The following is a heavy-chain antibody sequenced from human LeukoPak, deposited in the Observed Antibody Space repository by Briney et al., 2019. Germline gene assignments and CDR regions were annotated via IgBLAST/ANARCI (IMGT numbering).Heavy chain of an antibody. V-gene: IGHV1-69*04. CDR3: GTVSGDDIFTGNYKREAFAM. Sequence: AAVKVSCKASRGSLSSYAISLVRQAPGQGLEWMGRIIPILVIANYAQKFQGRVTITANKSTRTAYMELSSLRTEDMAVYYCGTVSGDDIFTGNYKREAFAMWGQGTMVTVSS. J-gene: IGHJ3*02. CDR2: IIPILVIA. D-gene: IGHD3-9*01. CDR1: RGSLSSYA.